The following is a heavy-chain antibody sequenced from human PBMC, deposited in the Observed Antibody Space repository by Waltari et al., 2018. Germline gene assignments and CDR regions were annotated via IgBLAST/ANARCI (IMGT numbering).Heavy chain of an antibody. Sequence: QLQLQESGPGLVKPSETLSLTCTVPGGSISSSSYYWGWIRQPPGKGLEWIGSIYYSGSTYYNPSLKSRVTITRNTSISTAYMELSSLRSEDTAVYYCARGQGGDGYSTWGQGTLVTVSS. V-gene: IGHV4-39*07. CDR3: ARGQGGDGYST. D-gene: IGHD2-21*01. CDR2: IYYSGST. J-gene: IGHJ4*02. CDR1: GGSISSSSYY.